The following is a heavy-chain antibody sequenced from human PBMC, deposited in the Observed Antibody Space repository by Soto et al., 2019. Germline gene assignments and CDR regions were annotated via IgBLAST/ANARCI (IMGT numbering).Heavy chain of an antibody. CDR3: ARGSPHGYCSGGSCYSDGAFDV. CDR1: GYSFTGYY. D-gene: IGHD2-15*01. Sequence: AASVKGSCKASGYSFTGYYMHWLRQAPGQGLEWMGWINPNSGGTNYAQKFQGWVTMTRDTSISTAYMELSRLRSDDTAVYYCARGSPHGYCSGGSCYSDGAFDVWGQGTMVTVSS. V-gene: IGHV1-2*04. CDR2: INPNSGGT. J-gene: IGHJ3*01.